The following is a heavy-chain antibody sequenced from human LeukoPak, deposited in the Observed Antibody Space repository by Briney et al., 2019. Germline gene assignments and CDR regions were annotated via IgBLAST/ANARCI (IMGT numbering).Heavy chain of an antibody. CDR3: AKALTYYYDSSGYQHYYFDY. CDR1: GFTFSSYA. D-gene: IGHD3-22*01. CDR2: ISGSGGST. J-gene: IGHJ4*02. Sequence: GGSLRLSCAASGFTFSSYAMSWVRQAPGKGLKWVSAISGSGGSTYYADSVKGRFTISRDNSKNTLYLQMNSLRAEDTAVYYCAKALTYYYDSSGYQHYYFDYWGQGTLVTVSS. V-gene: IGHV3-23*01.